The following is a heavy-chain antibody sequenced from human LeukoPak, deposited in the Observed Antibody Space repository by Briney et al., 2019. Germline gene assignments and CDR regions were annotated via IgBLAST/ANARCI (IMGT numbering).Heavy chain of an antibody. J-gene: IGHJ4*02. V-gene: IGHV3-23*01. CDR2: ISGSGGST. Sequence: GGSLRLSCSASGFTFSSYAMSWVRQAPGKGLEWVSSISGSGGSTYHADSVKGRFTISRDNSKNTLYLQKNSLRAEDTAVYYCEGSTSWYYFDYWGQGTLVTVSS. CDR1: GFTFSSYA. D-gene: IGHD2-2*01. CDR3: EGSTSWYYFDY.